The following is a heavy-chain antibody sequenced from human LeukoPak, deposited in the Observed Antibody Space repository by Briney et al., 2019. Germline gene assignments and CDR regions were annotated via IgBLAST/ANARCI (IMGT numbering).Heavy chain of an antibody. CDR2: IYTRGST. CDR1: GGSINNYY. D-gene: IGHD2-15*01. Sequence: SETLSLTCTVSGGSINNYYWSWIRQPAGKGLEWIGRIYTRGSTNYNPSLKSRVTMSVDTSKNQFSLKLSSVTAADTAVYYCARGRYCSADVCSGGDAFDIWGQGTMVSVSS. V-gene: IGHV4-4*07. J-gene: IGHJ3*02. CDR3: ARGRYCSADVCSGGDAFDI.